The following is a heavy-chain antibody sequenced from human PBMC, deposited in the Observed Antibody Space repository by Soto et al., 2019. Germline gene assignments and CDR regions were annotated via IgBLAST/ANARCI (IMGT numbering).Heavy chain of an antibody. CDR2: IIPIFGTA. D-gene: IGHD6-13*01. V-gene: IGHV1-69*01. Sequence: QVQLVQSGAEVKKPGSSVKDSCKASGGTFSSYAISWVRQAPGQGLEWMGGIIPIFGTANYAQKFQGRVTITPDESTSTAYMELSSLRSEDTAVYYCARDREEQLVLGYFQHWGQGTLVTVSS. CDR3: ARDREEQLVLGYFQH. CDR1: GGTFSSYA. J-gene: IGHJ1*01.